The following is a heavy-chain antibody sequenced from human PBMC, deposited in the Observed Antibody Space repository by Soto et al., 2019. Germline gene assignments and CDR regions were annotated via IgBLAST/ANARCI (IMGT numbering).Heavy chain of an antibody. CDR1: GFTFSSYS. J-gene: IGHJ4*02. CDR2: ISSSSSYI. D-gene: IGHD3-22*01. V-gene: IGHV3-21*01. Sequence: GGSLRLSCAASGFTFSSYSMNWVRQAPGKGLEWVSSISSSSSYIYYADSVKGRFTISRDNAKNSLYLQMNSLRAEDTAVYYCARSITMIVVATGYWGQGTLVTVSS. CDR3: ARSITMIVVATGY.